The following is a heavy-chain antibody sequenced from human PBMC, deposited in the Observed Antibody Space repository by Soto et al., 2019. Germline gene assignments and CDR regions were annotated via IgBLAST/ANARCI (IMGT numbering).Heavy chain of an antibody. CDR1: GFTFSSYE. J-gene: IGHJ6*02. CDR2: ISSSGSTI. CDR3: ARDRGYYDFWSGYSRDYYGMDV. Sequence: PVGSLRLSCAASGFTFSSYEMNWVRQAPGKGLEWVSYISSSGSTIYYADSVKGRFTISRDSAKNSLYLQMNSLRAEDTAVYYCARDRGYYDFWSGYSRDYYGMDVWGQGTTVTVSS. D-gene: IGHD3-3*01. V-gene: IGHV3-48*03.